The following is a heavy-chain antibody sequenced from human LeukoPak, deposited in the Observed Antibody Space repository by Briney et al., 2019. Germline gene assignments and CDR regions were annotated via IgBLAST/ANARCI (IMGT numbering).Heavy chain of an antibody. Sequence: SETLSLNCTVSGGSISNSAYYWGWIRQPPGKGLEWIGSIYYTGTTNYNPSLKSRVTISVDTSKNQFSLKLSSVTAADTAVYYCARGLGSSGWYWYFDLWGRGTLVTVSS. V-gene: IGHV4-39*07. CDR3: ARGLGSSGWYWYFDL. CDR2: IYYTGTT. J-gene: IGHJ2*01. CDR1: GGSISNSAYY. D-gene: IGHD6-19*01.